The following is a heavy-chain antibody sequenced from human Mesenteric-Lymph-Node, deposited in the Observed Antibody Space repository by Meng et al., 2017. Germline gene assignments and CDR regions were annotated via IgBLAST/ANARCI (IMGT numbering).Heavy chain of an antibody. CDR3: AREIVVVPAALNWFDP. V-gene: IGHV1-69*10. Sequence: QVWLVQSGGEVKKPGSSVKVSCKASGGTFSSYAISWVRQAPGQGLEWMGGIIPILGIANYAQKFQGRVTITADKSTSTAYMELSSLRSEDTAVYYCAREIVVVPAALNWFDPWGQGTLVTVSS. D-gene: IGHD2-2*01. CDR2: IIPILGIA. J-gene: IGHJ5*02. CDR1: GGTFSSYA.